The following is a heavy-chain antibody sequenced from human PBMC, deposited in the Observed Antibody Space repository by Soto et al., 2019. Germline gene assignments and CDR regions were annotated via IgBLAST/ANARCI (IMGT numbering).Heavy chain of an antibody. CDR2: ILHDGSAI. V-gene: IGHV3-30*03. J-gene: IGHJ4*02. CDR3: ARGRMAVATSEPPPFDY. Sequence: QVQLVESGGGVVQPGRSLRLSCAASGFTFSNYIMHWVRQAPGKGLEWMTVILHDGSAIFQTDSVKGRFTISRDNSKNTLYLQMNSPRIEDTAVYYCARGRMAVATSEPPPFDYWGQGTLVTVSS. D-gene: IGHD6-19*01. CDR1: GFTFSNYI.